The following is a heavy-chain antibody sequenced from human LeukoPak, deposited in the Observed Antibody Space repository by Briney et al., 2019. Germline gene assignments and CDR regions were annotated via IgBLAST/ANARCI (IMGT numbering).Heavy chain of an antibody. CDR3: ARGLYSGYYMSGY. CDR1: GFSFSRLL. CDR2: IDPFDSNT. J-gene: IGHJ4*02. Sequence: GESLRISCKGFGFSFSRLLINWVRPMPGRGLEWMGRIDPFDSNTNYSPSFEGHVSISADKSMSTAYLQWTSLKASDTAIYYCARGLYSGYYMSGYWGQGTRVTVSS. V-gene: IGHV5-10-1*01. D-gene: IGHD5-12*01.